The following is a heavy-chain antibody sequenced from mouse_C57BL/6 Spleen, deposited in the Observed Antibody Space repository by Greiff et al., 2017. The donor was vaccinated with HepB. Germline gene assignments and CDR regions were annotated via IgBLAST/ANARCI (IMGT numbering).Heavy chain of an antibody. V-gene: IGHV2-5*01. CDR3: ANLYDY. J-gene: IGHJ4*01. Sequence: QVQLKQSGPGLVQPSQSLSITCTVSGFSLTSYGVHWVRQSPGKGLEWLGVIWRGGSTDYNAACMSRLSITKDNSKSQVFFKMNSLQADDTAIYYCANLYDYWGQGTSVTVSS. D-gene: IGHD2-3*01. CDR2: IWRGGST. CDR1: GFSLTSYG.